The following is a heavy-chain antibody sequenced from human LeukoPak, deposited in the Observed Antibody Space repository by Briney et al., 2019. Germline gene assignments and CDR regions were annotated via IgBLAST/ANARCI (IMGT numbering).Heavy chain of an antibody. CDR2: IYTSGST. D-gene: IGHD2/OR15-2a*01. V-gene: IGHV4-4*07. CDR1: GGSISSYY. Sequence: SETLSLTCTVSGGSISSYYWSWIRQPAGKGLEWIGRIYTSGSTNYNPSLKSRVTMSVDTSKNKFSLKLSSVTAADTAGYYCAREKWNSPPWYFDLWGRGTLVTVSS. J-gene: IGHJ2*01. CDR3: AREKWNSPPWYFDL.